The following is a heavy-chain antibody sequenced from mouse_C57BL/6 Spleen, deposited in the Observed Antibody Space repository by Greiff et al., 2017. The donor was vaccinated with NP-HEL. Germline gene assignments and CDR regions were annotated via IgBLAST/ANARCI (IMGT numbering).Heavy chain of an antibody. D-gene: IGHD4-1*01. Sequence: QVQLQQSGAELVKPGASVKLSCKASGYTFTSYWMHWVKQRPGQGLEWIGMIHPNSGSTNYNEKFKSKATLTVDKSSSTAYMQLSSLTSEDSAVYYCASNWDYYAMDYWGQGTSVTVSS. CDR3: ASNWDYYAMDY. CDR1: GYTFTSYW. V-gene: IGHV1-64*01. J-gene: IGHJ4*01. CDR2: IHPNSGST.